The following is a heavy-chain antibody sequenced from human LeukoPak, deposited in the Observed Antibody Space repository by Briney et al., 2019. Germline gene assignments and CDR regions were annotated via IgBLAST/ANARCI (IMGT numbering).Heavy chain of an antibody. D-gene: IGHD2-2*01. V-gene: IGHV3-48*04. CDR3: AREVADIVVVPAAIDY. CDR2: ISSSSSTI. Sequence: GGSLRLSCAASGFTFSSYSMNWVRQAPGKGLEWVSYISSSSSTIYYADSVKGRFTISRDNAKNSLCLQMNSLRAEDTAVYYCAREVADIVVVPAAIDYWGQGTLVTVSS. J-gene: IGHJ4*02. CDR1: GFTFSSYS.